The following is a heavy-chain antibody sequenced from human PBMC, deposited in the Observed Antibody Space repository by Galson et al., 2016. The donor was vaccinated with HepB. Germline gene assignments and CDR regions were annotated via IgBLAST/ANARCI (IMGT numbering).Heavy chain of an antibody. J-gene: IGHJ6*03. CDR1: GYTFTDYY. CDR2: TNPTSGDT. V-gene: IGHV1-2*02. D-gene: IGHD3-10*01. Sequence: SVKVSCKASGYTFTDYYIHWVRQAPGQGLEWMAWTNPTSGDTSYAQNFQGRVTLTRDTSISTAYMELSSLRSDDTAVYYCARSPGGHMEVWGKGTTVTVSS. CDR3: ARSPGGHMEV.